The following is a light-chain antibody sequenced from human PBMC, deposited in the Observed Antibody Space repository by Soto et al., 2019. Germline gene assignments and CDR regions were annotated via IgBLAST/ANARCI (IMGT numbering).Light chain of an antibody. Sequence: EIVLTQSPGTLSLSPGERATLSCRASQSVSDSYLAWYQQKPGQAPRLLIYASSRATGIPDRFSVSGSGTDFTLTISRLEPEDFAVYYCQHYGTSALFGPGNKVDIK. CDR1: QSVSDSY. V-gene: IGKV3-20*01. CDR3: QHYGTSAL. CDR2: AS. J-gene: IGKJ3*01.